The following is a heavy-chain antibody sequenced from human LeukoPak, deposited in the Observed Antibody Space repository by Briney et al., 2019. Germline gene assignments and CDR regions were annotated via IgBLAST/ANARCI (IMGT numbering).Heavy chain of an antibody. CDR2: IYYIGTA. Sequence: SETLSLTCSVSGDSISIGDYYWSWIRQSPGKGLEWIGYIYYIGTAYYNPSLRSRVALSADTSKNQFSLRLNSVTVADSAVYFCARARGDSPRIYYYMDVWGIGTAVTVSS. J-gene: IGHJ6*03. CDR3: ARARGDSPRIYYYMDV. D-gene: IGHD3-16*01. CDR1: GDSISIGDYY. V-gene: IGHV4-30-4*01.